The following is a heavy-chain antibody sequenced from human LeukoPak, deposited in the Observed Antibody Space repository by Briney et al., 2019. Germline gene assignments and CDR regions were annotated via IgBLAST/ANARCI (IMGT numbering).Heavy chain of an antibody. Sequence: SETLPLTCTVSGGSISSGSYYWSWIRQPAGKGLEWIGRIYTSGSTNYNPSLKSRVTISVDTSKNQFSLKLSSVTAADTAVYYCARDYYDRFDPWGQGTLVTVSS. D-gene: IGHD3-22*01. CDR2: IYTSGST. CDR1: GGSISSGSYY. V-gene: IGHV4-61*02. J-gene: IGHJ5*02. CDR3: ARDYYDRFDP.